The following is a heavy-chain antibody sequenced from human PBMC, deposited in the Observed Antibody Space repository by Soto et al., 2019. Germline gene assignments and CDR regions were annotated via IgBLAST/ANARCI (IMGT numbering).Heavy chain of an antibody. CDR1: GFSLSTSGVG. V-gene: IGHV2-5*02. D-gene: IGHD3-10*01. Sequence: QITLKESGPTLVKPTQTLTLTCPVSGFSLSTSGVGVAWIRQPPGKALEWLGIIYWDDDKRYSPSLKNRLTITKDSSKNQVVLSMTNMQSVDTATYFCADLSYYGSASLDNWGQGTLVSVSS. CDR3: ADLSYYGSASLDN. J-gene: IGHJ4*02. CDR2: IYWDDDK.